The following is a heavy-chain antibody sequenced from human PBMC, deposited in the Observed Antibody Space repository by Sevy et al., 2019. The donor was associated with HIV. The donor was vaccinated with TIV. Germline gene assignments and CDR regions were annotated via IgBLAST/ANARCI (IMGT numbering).Heavy chain of an antibody. D-gene: IGHD6-13*01. V-gene: IGHV3-7*01. CDR3: ARDTGGIGMDV. CDR2: IKKDGSEK. CDR1: GFTFSSHW. Sequence: GGSLRLSCAASGFTFSSHWMSWVRQAPGKGLEWVANIKKDGSEKYYVDSVKGRFTISRDNAKNSLYLQMNSLRAEDTAVYYCARDTGGIGMDVWGQGTTVTVSS. J-gene: IGHJ6*02.